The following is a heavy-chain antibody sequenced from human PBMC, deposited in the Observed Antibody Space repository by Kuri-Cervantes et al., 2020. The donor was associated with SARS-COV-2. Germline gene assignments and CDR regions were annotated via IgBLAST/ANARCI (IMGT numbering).Heavy chain of an antibody. D-gene: IGHD4-17*01. CDR3: AKDREDYAIDY. V-gene: IGHV3-30*02. CDR2: VWYDGSNK. Sequence: GESLKISCAASGFTFSSYGMHWVRQVPGKGLEWVAVVWYDGSNKYYADSVKGRFTISRDNSKNTLYLQMNSLRAEDTAVYYCAKDREDYAIDYWGQGTLVTVSS. J-gene: IGHJ4*02. CDR1: GFTFSSYG.